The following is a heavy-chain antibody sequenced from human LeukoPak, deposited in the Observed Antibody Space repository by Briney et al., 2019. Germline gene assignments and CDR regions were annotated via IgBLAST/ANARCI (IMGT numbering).Heavy chain of an antibody. J-gene: IGHJ5*02. Sequence: SQTLSLTCAISGDSVSSNSVTWNWIRQSPSRGLEWLGRTYYRSTWYNDYAVSVRGRITVNPDTSKDQFSLHLNSVTPEDTAVYYCARRLTRYDCFDPWGQGILVTVSS. D-gene: IGHD1-1*01. CDR1: GDSVSSNSVT. CDR3: ARRLTRYDCFDP. V-gene: IGHV6-1*01. CDR2: TYYRSTWYN.